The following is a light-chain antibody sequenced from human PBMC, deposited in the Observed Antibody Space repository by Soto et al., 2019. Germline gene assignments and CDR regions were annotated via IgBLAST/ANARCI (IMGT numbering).Light chain of an antibody. CDR1: SSNIGSNY. V-gene: IGLV1-47*01. CDR3: AAWDDSLRGV. CDR2: RNN. Sequence: QSVLTQPPSASGTPGQRVTISCSGSSSNIGSNYVYWYQQLPGTAPKLLIYRNNQRPSGVPDRFSGSKSGTSASLAIRGLRSEDEADYYCAAWDDSLRGVFGTGTKLTVL. J-gene: IGLJ1*01.